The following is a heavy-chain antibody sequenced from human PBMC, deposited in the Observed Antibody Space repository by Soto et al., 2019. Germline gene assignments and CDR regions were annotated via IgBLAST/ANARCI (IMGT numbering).Heavy chain of an antibody. Sequence: SQTLSLTCTVSGGSITSYYWSWIRQPPGKGLEWIGYIHNSGSTSYNPSLQSRVTISADVSKNQFSLDLRSVTAADTAVYYCARRWSGTDYWGHGTLVTVSS. J-gene: IGHJ4*01. CDR3: ARRWSGTDY. V-gene: IGHV4-59*01. CDR1: GGSITSYY. CDR2: IHNSGST. D-gene: IGHD3-10*01.